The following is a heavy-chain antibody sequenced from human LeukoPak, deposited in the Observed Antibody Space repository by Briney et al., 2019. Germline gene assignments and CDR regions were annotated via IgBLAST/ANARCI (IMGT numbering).Heavy chain of an antibody. Sequence: ASVKVSCKASGYTFTSYYVHWVRQAPGQGLEWMGIINPSGGSTSYAQKFQGRVTMTRDMSTSTVYMELSSLRSEDTAVYYCARDLVGYCSSTSCLGGWFDPWGQGTLVTVSS. CDR3: ARDLVGYCSSTSCLGGWFDP. D-gene: IGHD2-2*01. CDR1: GYTFTSYY. J-gene: IGHJ5*02. V-gene: IGHV1-46*01. CDR2: INPSGGST.